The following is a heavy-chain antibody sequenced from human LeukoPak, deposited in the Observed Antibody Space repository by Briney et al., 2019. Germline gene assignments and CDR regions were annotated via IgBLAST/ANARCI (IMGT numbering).Heavy chain of an antibody. V-gene: IGHV4-61*05. D-gene: IGHD5-18*01. CDR3: ARTTEGGYTYGYFYYYYMDV. J-gene: IGHJ6*03. CDR2: IYYSGST. Sequence: SETLSLTCTVSGGSIFSSNSYWGWIRQPPGKGLEWIGYIYYSGSTNYNPSLKSRVTISVDTSKNQFSLKLTSVTAADTAVYYCARTTEGGYTYGYFYYYYMDVWGKGTTVTISS. CDR1: GGSIFSSNSY.